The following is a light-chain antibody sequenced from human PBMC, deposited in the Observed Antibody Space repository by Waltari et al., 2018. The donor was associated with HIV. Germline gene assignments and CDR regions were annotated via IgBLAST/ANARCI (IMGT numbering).Light chain of an antibody. CDR3: QMWDVRSDHFWV. V-gene: IGLV3-21*02. Sequence: SYVLTQPPSVSVAPGQTARITCGGSNIRSKSVHWYQQKQGQDPVLVVSDGSDRPSGIPERFSGSNSGSAATLTISGVEAGDEADYYCQMWDVRSDHFWVFGGGTKLTVL. CDR2: DGS. J-gene: IGLJ3*02. CDR1: NIRSKS.